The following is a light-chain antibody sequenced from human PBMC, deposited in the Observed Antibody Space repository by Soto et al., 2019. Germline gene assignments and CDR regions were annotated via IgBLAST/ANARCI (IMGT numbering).Light chain of an antibody. V-gene: IGKV1-39*01. J-gene: IGKJ1*01. Sequence: DIQMTQSPSSLSASVGDRVTITCRASQSISSYLNWYQQKPGKAPKLLIYAASSLQSGVPSRFSGSGSGTDFTLTISSLQPADFATYYCQPSYSTPQTFGQGTKVHI. CDR1: QSISSY. CDR2: AAS. CDR3: QPSYSTPQT.